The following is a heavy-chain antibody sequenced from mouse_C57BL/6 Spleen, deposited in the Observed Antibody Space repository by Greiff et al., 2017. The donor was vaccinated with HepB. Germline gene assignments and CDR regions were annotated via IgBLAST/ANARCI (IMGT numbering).Heavy chain of an antibody. V-gene: IGHV1-19*01. CDR2: INPYNGGT. J-gene: IGHJ3*01. CDR3: ERPGDGSSPFAY. Sequence: VQLQQSGPVLVKPGASVKMSCKASGYTFTDYYMNWVKQSHGKSLEWIGVINPYNGGTSYNQKFKGKATLTVDKSSSTAYMELNSLTSEDSAVYYCERPGDGSSPFAYWGQGTLVTVSA. CDR1: GYTFTDYY. D-gene: IGHD1-1*01.